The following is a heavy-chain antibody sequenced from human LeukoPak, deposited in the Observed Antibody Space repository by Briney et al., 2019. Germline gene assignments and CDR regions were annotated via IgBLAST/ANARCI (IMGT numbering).Heavy chain of an antibody. J-gene: IGHJ3*02. D-gene: IGHD3-9*01. CDR2: ISAYNGNT. Sequence: ASVKVSCKASGYTFTSYGISWVRQAPGQGLEWMGWISAYNGNTNYAQKLQGRVTMTTDTSTSTAYMELRSLRSDDTAVYYCARTPRYDILTGYYPDDAFDIWGQGTMVTVSS. V-gene: IGHV1-18*01. CDR3: ARTPRYDILTGYYPDDAFDI. CDR1: GYTFTSYG.